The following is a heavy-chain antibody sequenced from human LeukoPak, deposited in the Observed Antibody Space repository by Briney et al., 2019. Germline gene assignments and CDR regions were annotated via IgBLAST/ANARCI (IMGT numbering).Heavy chain of an antibody. J-gene: IGHJ3*02. V-gene: IGHV3-53*01. CDR3: ARDMSPWETRNPDAFDI. Sequence: GGSLRLSCAASGISVSSNYMNWVRQAPGKGLEWVSVSGGSTYYADSVKGRFTISRDNSKNTLYLHMNSLRAEDTAVYYCARDMSPWETRNPDAFDIWGQGTMVTVSS. CDR1: GISVSSNY. D-gene: IGHD1-14*01. CDR2: SGGST.